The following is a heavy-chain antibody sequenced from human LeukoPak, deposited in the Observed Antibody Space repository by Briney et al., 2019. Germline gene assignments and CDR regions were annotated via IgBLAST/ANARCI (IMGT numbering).Heavy chain of an antibody. CDR1: GGSLSSYY. CDR2: IYTSGTT. CDR3: ARVVVGAKVGDYFDY. J-gene: IGHJ4*02. V-gene: IGHV4-4*07. D-gene: IGHD1-26*01. Sequence: SETLSLTCTVSGGSLSSYYWSWIRQPAGKGLEWIGRIYTSGTTNYNSSLKSRVTMSVDTSKNQFSLKLSSVTAADTAVYYCARVVVGAKVGDYFDYWGQGTLVTVSS.